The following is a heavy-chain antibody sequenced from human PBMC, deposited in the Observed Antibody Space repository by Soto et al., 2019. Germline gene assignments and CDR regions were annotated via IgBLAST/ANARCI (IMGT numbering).Heavy chain of an antibody. V-gene: IGHV4-38-2*02. CDR1: GYSISSGYY. J-gene: IGHJ5*02. CDR3: GRDGGYDYVWGSYRNWFDP. Sequence: SETLSLTCAVSGYSISSGYYWGWIRQPPWKGLEWIGSIYHSGSTYYNPSLKSRVTISVDTSKNQFSLKLSSVTAADTAVYYCGRDGGYDYVWGSYRNWFDPWGQGTLVTVSS. CDR2: IYHSGST. D-gene: IGHD3-16*02.